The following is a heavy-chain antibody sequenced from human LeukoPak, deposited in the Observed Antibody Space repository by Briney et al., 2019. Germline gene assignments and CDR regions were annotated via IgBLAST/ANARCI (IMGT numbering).Heavy chain of an antibody. CDR1: GFTFSSYS. V-gene: IGHV3-21*01. CDR3: ARASGYTSGWYDDAFDI. Sequence: GGSLRLSCAASGFTFSSYSMNWVRQAPGKGLEWVSSISSSSSYIYYADSVEGRFTISRDNAKNSLYLQMNSLRAEDTAVYYCARASGYTSGWYDDAFDIWGQGTMVTVSS. CDR2: ISSSSSYI. J-gene: IGHJ3*02. D-gene: IGHD6-19*01.